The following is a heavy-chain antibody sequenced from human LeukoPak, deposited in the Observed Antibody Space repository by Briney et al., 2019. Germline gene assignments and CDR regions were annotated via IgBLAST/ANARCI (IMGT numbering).Heavy chain of an antibody. Sequence: GGSLRLSCAASGFKINNIHMSWVRQTPGRGLEWVSVFYGGGGIYYADSVQGRFTISRDNSKNTVYLQMNNLRGDDSALYYCVRDLAGAFDFWGQGTPVKVSS. CDR3: VRDLAGAFDF. J-gene: IGHJ4*02. CDR2: FYGGGGI. CDR1: GFKINNIH. D-gene: IGHD6-19*01. V-gene: IGHV3-66*01.